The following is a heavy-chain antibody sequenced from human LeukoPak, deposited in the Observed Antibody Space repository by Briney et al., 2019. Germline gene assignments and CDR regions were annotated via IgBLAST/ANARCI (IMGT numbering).Heavy chain of an antibody. CDR1: GYTLTELS. V-gene: IGHV1-24*01. D-gene: IGHD1-26*01. J-gene: IGHJ3*02. Sequence: ASVKVSCKVSGYTLTELSMHWVRQAPGKGLEWMGGFDPEDGETIYAQKFQGRVTMTTDTSTSTAYMELRSLRSDDTAVYYCAGGGEWELRGGYAFDIWGQGTMVTVSS. CDR3: AGGGEWELRGGYAFDI. CDR2: FDPEDGET.